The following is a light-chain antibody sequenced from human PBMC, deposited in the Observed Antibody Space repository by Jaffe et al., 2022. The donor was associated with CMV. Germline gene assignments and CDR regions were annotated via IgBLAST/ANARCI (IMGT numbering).Light chain of an antibody. CDR2: RAS. V-gene: IGKV1-5*03. CDR1: QSINRW. J-gene: IGKJ3*01. Sequence: DIQMTQSPSTLSASVGDSVTITCRASQSINRWLAWYQQKPGKAPKLLIYRASTLETGVPSRFSGSGSGTDFTLIISGLQPDDFATYYCQQYNNYPLTFGPGTKVDIK. CDR3: QQYNNYPLT.